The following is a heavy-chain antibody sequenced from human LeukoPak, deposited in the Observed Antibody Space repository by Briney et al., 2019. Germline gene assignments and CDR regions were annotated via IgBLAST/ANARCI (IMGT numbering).Heavy chain of an antibody. Sequence: SETLSLTCSVSGGSIDTFHWHWIRQPPGKGLEWIGYIFTTEVTNYSPSLKSRVTISVDTSKNQFSLRLSSVTAADTAVYYCARSDGIVGEEAWFDPWGQGTLVTVSS. CDR1: GGSIDTFH. CDR2: IFTTEVT. V-gene: IGHV4-4*09. J-gene: IGHJ5*02. D-gene: IGHD1-26*01. CDR3: ARSDGIVGEEAWFDP.